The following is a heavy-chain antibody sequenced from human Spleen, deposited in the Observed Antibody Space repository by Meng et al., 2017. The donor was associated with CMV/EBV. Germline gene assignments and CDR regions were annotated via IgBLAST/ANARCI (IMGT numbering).Heavy chain of an antibody. V-gene: IGHV1-18*01. CDR2: ISAYNGNT. CDR3: ARSCSSTSCYTASVY. CDR1: GYTFTSYG. Sequence: ASVKVSCKASGYTFTSYGISWVRQAPGQGLEWMGWISAYNGNTNYAQKLQGRVTMTTDTSTSTAYMELRSLRSDDTAVYYRARSCSSTSCYTASVYWGQGTLVTVSS. D-gene: IGHD2-2*02. J-gene: IGHJ4*02.